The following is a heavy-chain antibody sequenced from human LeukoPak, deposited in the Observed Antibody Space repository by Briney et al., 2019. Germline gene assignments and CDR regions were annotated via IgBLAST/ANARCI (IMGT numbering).Heavy chain of an antibody. Sequence: SETLSLSCTVSGGSISGYYWSWIRQPPGKGLEWIGFIYYSGSINYNPSLKSRVTISVDTSKNQFSLMLSSVTAADTAVYYCARPSVGAEYYFDYWGQGTLVTVSS. CDR1: GGSISGYY. D-gene: IGHD1-26*01. CDR2: IYYSGSI. V-gene: IGHV4-59*08. J-gene: IGHJ4*02. CDR3: ARPSVGAEYYFDY.